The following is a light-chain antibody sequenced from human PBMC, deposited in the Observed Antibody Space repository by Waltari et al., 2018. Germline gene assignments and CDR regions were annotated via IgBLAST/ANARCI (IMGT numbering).Light chain of an antibody. CDR1: SSDVGNYKR. J-gene: IGLJ3*02. V-gene: IGLV2-14*02. CDR3: SSYTGSSTWV. CDR2: AVS. Sequence: QSALTQPASVSGSPGQSITISCTGTSSDVGNYKRVSWYQQHPGKAPKLMIYAVSKRPSGVSDRFSGSKSGDMASLTISGLQPEDEADYHCSSYTGSSTWVFGGGTKLTVL.